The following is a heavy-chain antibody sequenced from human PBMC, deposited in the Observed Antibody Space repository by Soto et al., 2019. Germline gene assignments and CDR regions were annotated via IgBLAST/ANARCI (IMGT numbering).Heavy chain of an antibody. CDR3: AHRLRDSYPYGAFAL. CDR2: IYCDDDK. CDR1: GFSLSTSGVG. D-gene: IGHD1-26*01. Sequence: QITLKESGPTLVKPTQTLTLTCTVAGFSLSTSGVGGGWLRQPPGKALEWLAFIYCDDDKRYSPSLKSRLTITTDTTINQEVITMATMDPVDTATSPCAHRLRDSYPYGAFALWGQGTLVTVSS. J-gene: IGHJ2*01. V-gene: IGHV2-5*02.